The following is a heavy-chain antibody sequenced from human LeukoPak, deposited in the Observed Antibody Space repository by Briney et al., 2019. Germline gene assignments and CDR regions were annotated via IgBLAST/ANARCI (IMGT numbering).Heavy chain of an antibody. D-gene: IGHD2/OR15-2a*01. J-gene: IGHJ4*02. CDR3: AKASENLILGY. Sequence: PGGSLRLSCAASGFTFSSYWMSWVRQAPGKGLEWVANIKQDGSEKYYVDSVKGRFTISRDNAKNSLYLQMNSLRAEDTAVYYCAKASENLILGYWGQGTLVTVSS. V-gene: IGHV3-7*01. CDR2: IKQDGSEK. CDR1: GFTFSSYW.